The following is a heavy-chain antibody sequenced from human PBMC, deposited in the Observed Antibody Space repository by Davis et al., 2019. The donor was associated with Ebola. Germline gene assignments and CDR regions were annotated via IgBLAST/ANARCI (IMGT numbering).Heavy chain of an antibody. J-gene: IGHJ3*02. CDR2: LGTSADT. V-gene: IGHV3-23*01. D-gene: IGHD3-3*02. CDR3: AKGTSNIWFDI. CDR1: GFVFRNYV. Sequence: GESLKISCAASGFVFRNYVMSWVRQAPGKGLERVSTLGTSADTYYADSVKGRFTISRDNSKNTLYLQMNGLRVEDTAIYYCAKGTSNIWFDIWGQGTNVTVSS.